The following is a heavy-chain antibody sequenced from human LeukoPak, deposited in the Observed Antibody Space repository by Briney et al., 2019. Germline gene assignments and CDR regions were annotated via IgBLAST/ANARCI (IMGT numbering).Heavy chain of an antibody. V-gene: IGHV4-31*03. Sequence: PSQTLSLTCTVSGGSISSGGYYWSWIRQHPGKGLEWIGYIYYSGSTYYNPSLKSRVTISVDTSKNQFSLKLSSVTAADTAVYYCARDLRVGYYDSSGHSPWGQGTLVTVSS. CDR1: GGSISSGGYY. D-gene: IGHD3-22*01. CDR2: IYYSGST. J-gene: IGHJ5*02. CDR3: ARDLRVGYYDSSGHSP.